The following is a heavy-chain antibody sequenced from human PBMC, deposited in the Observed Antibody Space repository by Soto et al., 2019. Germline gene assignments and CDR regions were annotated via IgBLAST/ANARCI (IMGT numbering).Heavy chain of an antibody. D-gene: IGHD6-19*01. Sequence: QVQLQESGPGLVKPSETLSLTCTVSGGSISSYYWSWIRQPPGKGLEWIGYIYYSGSTNYNPSLRSRVTIAVDTSKNPFSLKLTSVTAADTAVYYCARVSAGYWYFDLWGRGTLVTVSS. CDR2: IYYSGST. CDR3: ARVSAGYWYFDL. V-gene: IGHV4-59*01. CDR1: GGSISSYY. J-gene: IGHJ2*01.